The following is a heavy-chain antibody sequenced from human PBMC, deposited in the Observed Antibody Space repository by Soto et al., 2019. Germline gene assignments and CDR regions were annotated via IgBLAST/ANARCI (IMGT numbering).Heavy chain of an antibody. CDR1: GFTFNTFA. CDR2: LSGSGSLS. CDR3: ARDRGGALDP. Sequence: EVLLLESGGGLVQPGGSLRLSCAASGFTFNTFAMTSVRQAPGKGLEWVSALSGSGSLSYYADSVKGRFTISRDNSKNTMDLQMNNPRVDETAVYFCARDRGGALDPWGQGTLVTVSS. D-gene: IGHD2-15*01. J-gene: IGHJ5*02. V-gene: IGHV3-23*01.